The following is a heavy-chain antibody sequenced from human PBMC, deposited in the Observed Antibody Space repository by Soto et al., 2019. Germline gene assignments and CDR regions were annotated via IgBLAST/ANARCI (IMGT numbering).Heavy chain of an antibody. D-gene: IGHD3-3*01. V-gene: IGHV4-39*01. CDR3: ATQIWSGYYNGNKAWFDP. CDR1: GGSISSSSYY. J-gene: IGHJ5*02. Sequence: SETLSLTCTVSGGSISSSSYYWGWIRQPPGKGLEWIGSIYYSGSTYYNPSLKSRVTISVDTSKNQFSLKLSSVTAADTAVYYCATQIWSGYYNGNKAWFDPWGQGTLVTVSS. CDR2: IYYSGST.